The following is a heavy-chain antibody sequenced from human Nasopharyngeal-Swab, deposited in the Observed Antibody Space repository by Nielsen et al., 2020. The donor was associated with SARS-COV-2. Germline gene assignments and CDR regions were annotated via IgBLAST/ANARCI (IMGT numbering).Heavy chain of an antibody. CDR2: INAGNGNT. CDR3: AREGSYSNIDY. CDR1: GYTFTSCA. J-gene: IGHJ4*02. V-gene: IGHV1-3*01. Sequence: ASVKVSCKASGYTFTSCAMHWVRQAPGQRLEWMGWINAGNGNTKYSQKFQGRVTITRDTSASTAYMELSSLRSEDTAVYYCAREGSYSNIDYWGQGTLVTVSS. D-gene: IGHD1-26*01.